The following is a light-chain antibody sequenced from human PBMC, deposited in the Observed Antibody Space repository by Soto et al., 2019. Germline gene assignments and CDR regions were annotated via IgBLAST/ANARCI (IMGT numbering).Light chain of an antibody. CDR2: GVS. J-gene: IGKJ3*01. Sequence: EIVLTQSPGTLSFSPGERATLSCRASQSVSSYLAWHQQKPGQAPRLLIYGVSSRATGIPDRFSGSGSGTDFTLTISRLEPEDFAVYYCQQYGNSGVTFGPGTKVDIK. CDR3: QQYGNSGVT. V-gene: IGKV3-20*01. CDR1: QSVSSY.